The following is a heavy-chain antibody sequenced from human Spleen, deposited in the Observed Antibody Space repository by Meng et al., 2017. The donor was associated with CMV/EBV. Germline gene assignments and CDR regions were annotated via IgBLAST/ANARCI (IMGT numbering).Heavy chain of an antibody. CDR3: ARSSARYFDY. J-gene: IGHJ4*02. CDR2: IYYSGST. D-gene: IGHD6-25*01. Sequence: QRQRPGPGPGMAQPSQTLSLAGTGSGGSISSSCCYWRWTRQPPGKWLEWIESIYYSGSTYYNPSLKSRVTISVDTSKNQFSLKLSSVTAADTAVYYCARSSARYFDYWGQGTLVTVSS. CDR1: GGSISSSCCY. V-gene: IGHV4-39*07.